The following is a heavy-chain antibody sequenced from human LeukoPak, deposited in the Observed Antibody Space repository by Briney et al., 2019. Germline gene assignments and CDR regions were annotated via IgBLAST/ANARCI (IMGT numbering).Heavy chain of an antibody. V-gene: IGHV3-43D*03. CDR3: AKDKVGRVRAGYYMDV. D-gene: IGHD3-10*01. CDR1: GFTFDDYA. J-gene: IGHJ6*03. Sequence: GGSLRLSCAASGFTFDDYAMHWVRHAPGKGLEWVSLISWDGGSTYYADSVKGRFTISRDNSKNSLYLQMNSLRAEDTALYYCAKDKVGRVRAGYYMDVWGKGTTVTVSS. CDR2: ISWDGGST.